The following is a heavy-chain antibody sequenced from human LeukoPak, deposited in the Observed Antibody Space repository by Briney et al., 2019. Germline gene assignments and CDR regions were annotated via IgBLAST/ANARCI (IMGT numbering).Heavy chain of an antibody. J-gene: IGHJ4*02. Sequence: GGSLRLSCAASGFTFSSYWMSWVRQAPGKGLEWVSVVYSADSTHYADSVKGRFTISRDNSKNTLYLQMNSLRAEDTAVYFCAREATPAQYYFDSWGQGTLVTVSS. CDR2: VYSADST. CDR3: AREATPAQYYFDS. CDR1: GFTFSSYW. V-gene: IGHV3-53*01.